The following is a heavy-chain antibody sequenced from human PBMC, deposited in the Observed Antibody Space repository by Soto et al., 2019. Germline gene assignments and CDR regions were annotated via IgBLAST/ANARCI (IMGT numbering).Heavy chain of an antibody. CDR3: AIGRVETAPSDAFSI. D-gene: IGHD2-21*02. CDR2: INPNSGDP. V-gene: IGHV1-2*02. Sequence: QVQLVQSGAEVKKPGASVKVSCKASGYTFTGYYMYWVRQAPGQGLEWLGWINPNSGDPDYAQTLQGRVTMPRDPSFSTAYMDLTRLSSNDTAVYYCAIGRVETAPSDAFSIWVQGTMITVSS. CDR1: GYTFTGYY. J-gene: IGHJ3*02.